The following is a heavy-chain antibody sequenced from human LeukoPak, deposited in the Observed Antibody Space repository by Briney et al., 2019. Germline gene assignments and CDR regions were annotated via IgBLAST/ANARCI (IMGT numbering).Heavy chain of an antibody. D-gene: IGHD1-26*01. J-gene: IGHJ4*02. CDR2: IKSKSDDGTT. CDR1: GFTFSNAW. V-gene: IGHV3-15*07. CDR3: TTMAGIVGAKYFDY. Sequence: PGRSLRLSCAASGFTFSNAWKNWVRQAPGKGLEWVGRIKSKSDDGTTDYAAPVKGRFTLSRDDSKNTLFLQMNSLKIEDTAVYYCTTMAGIVGAKYFDYWGQGILVTVSS.